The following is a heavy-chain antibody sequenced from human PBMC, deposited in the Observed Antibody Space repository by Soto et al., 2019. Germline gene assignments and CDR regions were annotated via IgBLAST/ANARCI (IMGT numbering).Heavy chain of an antibody. J-gene: IGHJ4*02. CDR3: AHSHYDSSGYWGYYFDY. CDR2: IYWNDDK. Sequence: QITLQESGPTLVKPTQTLTLTCTFSGFSLSTSGVGVGWIRQPPGKALEWLALIYWNDDKRYSPSLKSRLTITKDTSKNQVVLTMTNMDPVDTATYYCAHSHYDSSGYWGYYFDYWGQGTLVTVSS. CDR1: GFSLSTSGVG. D-gene: IGHD3-22*01. V-gene: IGHV2-5*01.